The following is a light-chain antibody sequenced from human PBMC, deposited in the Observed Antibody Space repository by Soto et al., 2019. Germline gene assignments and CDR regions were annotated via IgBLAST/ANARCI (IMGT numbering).Light chain of an antibody. Sequence: EIVMTQSPATLSVSPGERATLSCRASQSVNNNLACYQQKPGQAPRLLISVASTRATGIPARFSGSGSETEFTLTISSLQSEDLAVYYCQQYNNWWTFGQGTKVEIK. CDR1: QSVNNN. J-gene: IGKJ1*01. V-gene: IGKV3-15*01. CDR2: VAS. CDR3: QQYNNWWT.